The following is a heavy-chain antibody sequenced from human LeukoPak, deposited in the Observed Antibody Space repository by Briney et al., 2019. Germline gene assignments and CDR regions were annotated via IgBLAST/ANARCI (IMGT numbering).Heavy chain of an antibody. Sequence: PSETLSLTCAVYGGSFSGYYWSWIRQPPGKGLEWIGEINHSGSTNYNPSLKSRVTISVDTSKNQFSLKLSSVTAADTAVYYCARESRDFWSGYRFDYRGQGTLVTVSS. V-gene: IGHV4-34*01. CDR1: GGSFSGYY. J-gene: IGHJ4*02. CDR3: ARESRDFWSGYRFDY. D-gene: IGHD3-3*01. CDR2: INHSGST.